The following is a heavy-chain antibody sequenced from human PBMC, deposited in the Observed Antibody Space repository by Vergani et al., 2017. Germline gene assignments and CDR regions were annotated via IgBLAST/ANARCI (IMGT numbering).Heavy chain of an antibody. J-gene: IGHJ4*02. CDR3: ARGGGSCYLNYFDY. V-gene: IGHV1-2*02. CDR2: INPNSGGT. D-gene: IGHD3-16*01. CDR1: GYTFTGYY. Sequence: QVQLVQSGAEVKKPGASVKVSCKASGYTFTGYYMHWVRQAPGQGLEWMGWINPNSGGTNYAQTFQGRVTMTRDTSISTAYMEMSRLRSDDTAVYYCARGGGSCYLNYFDYWGQGTLVTVSS.